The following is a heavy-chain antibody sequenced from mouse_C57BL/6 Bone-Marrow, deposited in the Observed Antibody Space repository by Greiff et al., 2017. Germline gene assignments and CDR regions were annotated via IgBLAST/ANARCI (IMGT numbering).Heavy chain of an antibody. J-gene: IGHJ1*03. CDR3: TDYYGQRYFDV. CDR2: IDPETGGT. Sequence: VQLQQSGAELVRPGASVTLSCKASGYTFTDYEMHWVKQTPVHGLEWIGAIDPETGGTAYNQKFKGKAILTADKSSSTAYMELRSLTSEDSAVYYCTDYYGQRYFDVWGTGTTVTVSS. V-gene: IGHV1-15*01. D-gene: IGHD1-2*01. CDR1: GYTFTDYE.